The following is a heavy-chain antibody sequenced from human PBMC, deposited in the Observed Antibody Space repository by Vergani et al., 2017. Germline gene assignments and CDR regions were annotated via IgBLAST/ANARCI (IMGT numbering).Heavy chain of an antibody. CDR1: GYTFTDYY. CDR2: VDPEDGET. CDR3: ARDCPGGGGDCSAGWYFDL. J-gene: IGHJ2*01. V-gene: IGHV1-69-2*01. Sequence: EVQLVQSGAEVKKPGATVKISCKVAGYTFTDYYMHWVQQAPGKGLEWMGLVDPEDGETIYAEKFQGRVTITADTYTDTAYMELSSLRSDDTAVYYCARDCPGGGGDCSAGWYFDLWGRGTLVTVSS. D-gene: IGHD2-21*02.